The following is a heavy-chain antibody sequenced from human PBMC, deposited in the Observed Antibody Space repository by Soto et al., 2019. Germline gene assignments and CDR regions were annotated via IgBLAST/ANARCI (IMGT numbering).Heavy chain of an antibody. Sequence: ASVKVSCKASGYTFTSYAMHWVRQAPGQRLEWMGWINAGNGNTKYSQKFQGRVTITRDTSASTAYMELSSLRSEDTAVYYCARDRIAAAGTRWFDPWGQGTLVTVSS. V-gene: IGHV1-3*01. J-gene: IGHJ5*02. CDR2: INAGNGNT. CDR3: ARDRIAAAGTRWFDP. CDR1: GYTFTSYA. D-gene: IGHD6-13*01.